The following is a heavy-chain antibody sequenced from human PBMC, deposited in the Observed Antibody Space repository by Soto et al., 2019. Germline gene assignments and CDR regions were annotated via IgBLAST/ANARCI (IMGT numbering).Heavy chain of an antibody. CDR1: GYTFTSYY. CDR3: ARTGYYYGSSGYPTKNWFDP. D-gene: IGHD3-22*01. Sequence: ASVKVSCKASGYTFTSYYMHWVRQAPGQGLEWMGIINPSGGSTSYAQKFQGRVTMTRDTSTSTVYMELSSLRSEDTAVYYCARTGYYYGSSGYPTKNWFDPWGQGTLVTVSS. J-gene: IGHJ5*02. CDR2: INPSGGST. V-gene: IGHV1-46*01.